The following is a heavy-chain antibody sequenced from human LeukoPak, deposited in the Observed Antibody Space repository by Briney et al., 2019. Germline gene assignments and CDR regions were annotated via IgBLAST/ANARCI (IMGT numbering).Heavy chain of an antibody. CDR1: GFTFSSYA. CDR2: ISGSGGST. V-gene: IGHV3-23*01. CDR3: AKDRSSYDSSGPIMGDAFDI. J-gene: IGHJ3*02. D-gene: IGHD3-22*01. Sequence: PGGSLGLSCAASGFTFSSYAMSWVRQAPGKGLEWVSAISGSGGSTYYADSVKGRFTISRDNSKNTPYLQMNSLRAEDTAVYYCAKDRSSYDSSGPIMGDAFDIWGQGTMVTVSS.